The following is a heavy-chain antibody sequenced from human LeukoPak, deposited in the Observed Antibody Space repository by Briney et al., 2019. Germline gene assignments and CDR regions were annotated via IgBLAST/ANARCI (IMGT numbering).Heavy chain of an antibody. CDR3: ARDPLWFGELDYYYYYGMDV. D-gene: IGHD3-10*01. CDR1: GFTFSSYA. J-gene: IGHJ6*02. V-gene: IGHV3-23*01. Sequence: GGSLRLSCAASGFTFSSYAMSWVRQAPGKGLEWVSAISGSGGSTYYADSVKGRFTISRDNSKNTLYLQMDSLRAEDTAVYYCARDPLWFGELDYYYYYGMDVWGQGTTVTVSS. CDR2: ISGSGGST.